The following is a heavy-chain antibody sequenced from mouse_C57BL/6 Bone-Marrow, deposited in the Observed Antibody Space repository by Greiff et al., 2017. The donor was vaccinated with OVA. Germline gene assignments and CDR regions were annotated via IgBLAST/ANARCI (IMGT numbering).Heavy chain of an antibody. Sequence: EVKLQESGPGLAKPSQTLSLTCSVTGYSITSDYWNWIRKFPGNKLEYMGYISYSGSTYYNPSLKSRISITRDTSKNQYYLQLNSVTTEDTATYYCAKVYGNYPAWFAYWGQGTLVTVSA. J-gene: IGHJ3*01. CDR1: GYSITSDY. D-gene: IGHD2-1*01. V-gene: IGHV3-8*01. CDR3: AKVYGNYPAWFAY. CDR2: ISYSGST.